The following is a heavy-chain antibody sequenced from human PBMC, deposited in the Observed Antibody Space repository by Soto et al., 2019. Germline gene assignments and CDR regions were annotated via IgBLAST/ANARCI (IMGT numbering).Heavy chain of an antibody. J-gene: IGHJ4*02. CDR2: INSRGGST. Sequence: EVQLLESGGGLVQPGGSLRLSCAASGFTFSSYDMSWVRQAPGKGLEWVSAINSRGGSTYYADSVKGRFTISRDSSKNTLYLQMNSLRAEDTAVYYCAKDRSSTSCYAFDYWGQGTLVTVSS. V-gene: IGHV3-23*01. D-gene: IGHD2-2*01. CDR3: AKDRSSTSCYAFDY. CDR1: GFTFSSYD.